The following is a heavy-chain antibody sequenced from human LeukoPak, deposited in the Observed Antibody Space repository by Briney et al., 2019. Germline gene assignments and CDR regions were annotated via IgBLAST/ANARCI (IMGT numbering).Heavy chain of an antibody. CDR2: IYYTGST. J-gene: IGHJ4*02. D-gene: IGHD5-24*01. CDR1: GGSISSGEYY. V-gene: IGHV4-61*08. Sequence: SETLSLTCTVSGGSISSGEYYWSWIRQPPGKGLEWIGYIYYTGSTKYNPSLKSRVTISVDTSKNQFSLYLSSVTAADTAVYYCARAGVGWLQSMGPFDSWGQGTLVTVSS. CDR3: ARAGVGWLQSMGPFDS.